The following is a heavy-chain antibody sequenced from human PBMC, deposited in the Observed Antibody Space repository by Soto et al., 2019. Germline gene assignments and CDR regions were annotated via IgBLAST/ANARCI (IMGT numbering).Heavy chain of an antibody. Sequence: TSETQSVTCAVSGGSISSGRYSWSWIRQPPGKGLEWIGYIYHSGSTYYNPSLKSRVTISVDTSKNQFSLKLSSVTAADTAVYYCASSSGGRFYDYWGQGTLVTVSS. CDR1: GGSISSGRYS. CDR3: ASSSGGRFYDY. V-gene: IGHV4-30-2*01. J-gene: IGHJ4*02. CDR2: IYHSGST. D-gene: IGHD2-15*01.